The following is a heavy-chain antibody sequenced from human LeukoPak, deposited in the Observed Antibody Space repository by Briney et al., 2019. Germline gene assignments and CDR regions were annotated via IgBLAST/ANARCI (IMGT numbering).Heavy chain of an antibody. CDR3: ARGQLPYLYYFDY. D-gene: IGHD5-18*01. J-gene: IGHJ4*02. CDR1: GGTFGSYA. CDR2: IIPIFGTA. Sequence: GASVKVSCKASGGTFGSYAISWVRQAPGQGLEWMGGIIPIFGTANYAQKFQGRVTITADESTSTAYMELSSLRSEDTAVYYCARGQLPYLYYFDYWGQGTLVTVSS. V-gene: IGHV1-69*13.